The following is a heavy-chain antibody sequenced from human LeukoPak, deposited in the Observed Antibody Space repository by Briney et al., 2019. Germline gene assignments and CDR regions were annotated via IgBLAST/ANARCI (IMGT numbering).Heavy chain of an antibody. J-gene: IGHJ4*02. Sequence: GGSLRLSCAGSGYTFSSYGFHWVRQAPGKGLEWVAVISYDGSNKYYADSVKGRFTISRDNSKNTLYLQMNSLRADDTAVYYCARDLGGAGTGFDYWGQGTLVTVSS. CDR2: ISYDGSNK. V-gene: IGHV3-30-3*01. D-gene: IGHD3-16*01. CDR3: ARDLGGAGTGFDY. CDR1: GYTFSSYG.